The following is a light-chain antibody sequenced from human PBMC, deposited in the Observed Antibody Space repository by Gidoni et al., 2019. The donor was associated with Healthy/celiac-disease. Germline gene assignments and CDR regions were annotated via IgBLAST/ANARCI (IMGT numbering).Light chain of an antibody. V-gene: IGKV1-33*01. Sequence: DIQLTQSSSSLSAAVGGRVTITCHASQDISNYLNWYQQKPGKAPKLLIYDASNLETGVTSRFSGSGSGTDFTFTISSLQPEDIATYYCQQYDNLPYTFGQGTKLEIK. CDR1: QDISNY. CDR3: QQYDNLPYT. CDR2: DAS. J-gene: IGKJ2*01.